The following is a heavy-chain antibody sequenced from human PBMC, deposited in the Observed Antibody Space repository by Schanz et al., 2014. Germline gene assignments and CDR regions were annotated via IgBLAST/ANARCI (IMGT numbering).Heavy chain of an antibody. Sequence: QVQLVQSGAAVKKPGSSVTVSCKASGDHLSSSGISWVRQAPGQGLEWMGRIIPNLGSANYAQKFQGRVTITADKSTSTVYMELSSLRSEDTAIYYCARGNTIFGVVILGWLDPWGQGTLVTVSS. CDR3: ARGNTIFGVVILGWLDP. V-gene: IGHV1-69*04. CDR2: IIPNLGSA. CDR1: GDHLSSSG. D-gene: IGHD3-3*01. J-gene: IGHJ5*02.